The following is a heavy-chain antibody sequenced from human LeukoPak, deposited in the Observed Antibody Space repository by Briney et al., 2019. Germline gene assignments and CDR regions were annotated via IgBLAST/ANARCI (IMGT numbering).Heavy chain of an antibody. Sequence: GGSLRLSCAASGFTFSSYSMNWVRQAPGKGLEWVSSISSSSSYIYYADSVKGRFTISRDNSKNTLYLQMDSLRAEDTAVYYCARMTGSSADYWGQGTLVTVSS. CDR2: ISSSSSYI. J-gene: IGHJ4*02. D-gene: IGHD1-26*01. V-gene: IGHV3-21*01. CDR3: ARMTGSSADY. CDR1: GFTFSSYS.